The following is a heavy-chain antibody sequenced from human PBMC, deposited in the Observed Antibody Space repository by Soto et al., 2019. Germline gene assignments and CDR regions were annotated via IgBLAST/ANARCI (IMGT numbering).Heavy chain of an antibody. V-gene: IGHV3-11*01. CDR3: ARLGSSWYVPDYYMDV. CDR1: GFTFSDYY. J-gene: IGHJ6*03. Sequence: GGSLRLSCAASGFTFSDYYMSWIRQAPGKGLEWVSYISSSGSTIYYADSVKGRFTISRDNAKNSLYLQMNSLRAEDTAVYYCARLGSSWYVPDYYMDVWGKGTTVTVSS. D-gene: IGHD6-13*01. CDR2: ISSSGSTI.